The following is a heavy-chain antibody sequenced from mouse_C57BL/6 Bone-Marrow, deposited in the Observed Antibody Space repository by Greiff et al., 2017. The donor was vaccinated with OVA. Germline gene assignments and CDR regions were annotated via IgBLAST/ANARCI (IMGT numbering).Heavy chain of an antibody. V-gene: IGHV1-19*01. CDR1: GYTFTDYY. CDR2: INPYNGGT. CDR3: ARGGITTVVARH. J-gene: IGHJ2*01. D-gene: IGHD1-1*01. Sequence: EVQGVESGPVLVKPGASVKMSCKASGYTFTDYYMNWVKQSHGKSLEWIGVINPYNGGTSYNQKFKGKATLTVDKSSSTAYMELNSLTSEDSAVYYCARGGITTVVARHWGQGTTRTVSS.